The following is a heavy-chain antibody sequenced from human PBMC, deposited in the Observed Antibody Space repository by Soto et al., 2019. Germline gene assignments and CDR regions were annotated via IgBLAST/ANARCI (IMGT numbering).Heavy chain of an antibody. D-gene: IGHD2-2*01. CDR1: GCTFRSYS. J-gene: IGHJ5*02. CDR3: AKDVVPAASNWFDP. Sequence: GGSLRLSCAASGCTFRSYSMSWVRQAPGKGLEWVSAISGSGGSTYYAGSVKGRFTISRDNSKNTLYLQMNSLRAEDTAVYYCAKDVVPAASNWFDPWGQGTLGTVSS. CDR2: ISGSGGST. V-gene: IGHV3-23*01.